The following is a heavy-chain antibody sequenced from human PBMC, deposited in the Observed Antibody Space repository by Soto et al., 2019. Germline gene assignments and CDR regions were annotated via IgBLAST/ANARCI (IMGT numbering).Heavy chain of an antibody. CDR3: ARQGEITMVRGVINPYYYGMDV. Sequence: PGESLKISCKGSGYSFTSYWIGWVRQMPGKGLEWMGIIYPGDSDTRYSPSFQGQVTISADKSISTAYLQWSSLRASDTAMYYCARQGEITMVRGVINPYYYGMDVWGQGTTVTVAS. CDR2: IYPGDSDT. D-gene: IGHD3-10*01. J-gene: IGHJ6*02. CDR1: GYSFTSYW. V-gene: IGHV5-51*01.